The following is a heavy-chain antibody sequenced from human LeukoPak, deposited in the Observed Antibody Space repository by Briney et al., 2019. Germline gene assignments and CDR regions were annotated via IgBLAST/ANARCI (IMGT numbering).Heavy chain of an antibody. V-gene: IGHV3-15*04. CDR1: GFTFSSAW. CDR2: IVVGGTT. CDR3: ATDVPSPLAQIDY. J-gene: IGHJ4*02. Sequence: GGSLRLSCAASGFTFSSAWMSWVRQAPGKGLEWVARIVVGGTTDYAAPVKGRFTISRDDSMNMLYLQMDSLKTGDTAMYYCATDVPSPLAQIDYWGQGTPVTVSS. D-gene: IGHD1-14*01.